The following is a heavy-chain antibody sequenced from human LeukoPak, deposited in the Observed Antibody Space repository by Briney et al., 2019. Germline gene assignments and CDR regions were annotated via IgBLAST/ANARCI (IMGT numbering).Heavy chain of an antibody. J-gene: IGHJ3*02. V-gene: IGHV3-30*04. Sequence: GGSLRLSCAASGFTFSNYPFHWVRQAPGRGLEWVALISYDGSNKYIADSVKGRFTISRDNSKNTLYLQMNSLRAEDTAVFYCARGSNGSWRRGELALIGAFDIWGQGTMVTVSS. CDR2: ISYDGSNK. CDR3: ARGSNGSWRRGELALIGAFDI. D-gene: IGHD3-16*02. CDR1: GFTFSNYP.